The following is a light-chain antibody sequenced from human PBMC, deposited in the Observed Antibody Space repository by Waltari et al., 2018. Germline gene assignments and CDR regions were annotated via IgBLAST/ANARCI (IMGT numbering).Light chain of an antibody. CDR1: QSVARA. CDR3: QNYVRLPAT. V-gene: IGKV3-20*01. J-gene: IGKJ1*01. CDR2: NTY. Sequence: EIVLTQSPGTLSLSPGERATLSCRASQSVARALAWYQQKPGQPPRLLIYNTYTRATGVPDRFSGGGSGTDFSLTISRLEPEDFAVYYCQNYVRLPATFGQGTKVEIK.